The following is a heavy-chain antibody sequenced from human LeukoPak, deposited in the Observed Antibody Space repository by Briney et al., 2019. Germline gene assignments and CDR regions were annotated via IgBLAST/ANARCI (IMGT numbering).Heavy chain of an antibody. CDR3: AKDTGYSYGYLEAFDI. V-gene: IGHV3-23*01. J-gene: IGHJ3*02. Sequence: GGSLRLSCAASGFTFSSYAMSWVRQAPGKGLECVSAIIGSGGSTYYADSVKGRFTISRDNSKNTLYLQMNSLRAEDTAVYYCAKDTGYSYGYLEAFDIWGQGTMVTVS. CDR2: IIGSGGST. CDR1: GFTFSSYA. D-gene: IGHD5-18*01.